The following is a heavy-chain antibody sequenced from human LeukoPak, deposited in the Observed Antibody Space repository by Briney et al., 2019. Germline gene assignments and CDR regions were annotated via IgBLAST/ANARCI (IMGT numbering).Heavy chain of an antibody. J-gene: IGHJ4*02. V-gene: IGHV7-4-1*02. Sequence: ASVKVSCKASGYTLTSYAINWVRQAPGQGLEWMGWINTNTGNPTYAQGFTGRFVFSLDTSVSTAYLQISSLKAEDTAVYYCARGYCTGGTCPTFIDYWGQGTLVTVSS. D-gene: IGHD2-15*01. CDR2: INTNTGNP. CDR3: ARGYCTGGTCPTFIDY. CDR1: GYTLTSYA.